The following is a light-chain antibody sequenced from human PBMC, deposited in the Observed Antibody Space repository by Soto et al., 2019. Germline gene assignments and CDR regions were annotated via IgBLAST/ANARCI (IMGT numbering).Light chain of an antibody. V-gene: IGKV3-11*01. CDR1: ESVFGY. CDR2: DAS. J-gene: IGKJ5*01. CDR3: QQRYRWPPIT. Sequence: EVVLTQSPATLSLSPGKRATLSCRASESVFGYLAWYQHKPGQAPRLLIYDASNRATGVPARFSGSGSGTDFTLTISSLEPEDFAVYYCQQRYRWPPITFGQGTRLDNK.